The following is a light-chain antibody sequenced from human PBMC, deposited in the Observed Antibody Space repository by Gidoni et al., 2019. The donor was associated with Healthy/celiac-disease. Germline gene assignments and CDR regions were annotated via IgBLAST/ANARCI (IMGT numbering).Light chain of an antibody. CDR1: QSVSRSY. V-gene: IGKV3-20*01. CDR3: QQYGSSPLT. Sequence: IVLTQSPGTLSLSPGERATLSCRASQSVSRSYLAWYQQKPGQAPRLLIYCASSRATGIPDRFSGSGSGTDFTLTISRLEPEDFAVYYCQQYGSSPLTFGGGTKVEIK. CDR2: CAS. J-gene: IGKJ4*01.